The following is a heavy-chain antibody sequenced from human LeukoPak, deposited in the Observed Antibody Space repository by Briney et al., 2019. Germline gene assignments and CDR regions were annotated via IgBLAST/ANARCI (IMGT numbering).Heavy chain of an antibody. CDR1: GFTFSSYE. CDR3: AREIATRGREYYDYVWGSYRTLYYMDV. J-gene: IGHJ6*03. CDR2: ISSSGSTI. V-gene: IGHV3-48*03. D-gene: IGHD3-16*02. Sequence: GGSLRLSCAASGFTFSSYEMNWVRQAPGKGLEWVSYISSSGSTIYYADSVKGRFTISRDNAKNSLYLQMNSLRAEDTAVYYCAREIATRGREYYDYVWGSYRTLYYMDVWGKGTTVTVSS.